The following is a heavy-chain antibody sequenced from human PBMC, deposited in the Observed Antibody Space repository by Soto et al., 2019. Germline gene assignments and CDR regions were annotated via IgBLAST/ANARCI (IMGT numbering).Heavy chain of an antibody. CDR3: ARGGYCSGGSCVYYYYGMDV. CDR2: IIPIFGTA. Sequence: SVKVSCKASGGTFSSYAISWVRQAPGQGLEWMGRIIPIFGTANYAQKFQGRVTITADESTSTAYMELSSLRSEDTAVYYCARGGYCSGGSCVYYYYGMDVWGQGTTVTVSS. D-gene: IGHD2-15*01. CDR1: GGTFSSYA. V-gene: IGHV1-69*13. J-gene: IGHJ6*02.